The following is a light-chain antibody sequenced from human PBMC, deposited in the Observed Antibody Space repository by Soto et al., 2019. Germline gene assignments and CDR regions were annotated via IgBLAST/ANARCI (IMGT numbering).Light chain of an antibody. J-gene: IGLJ1*01. CDR3: CSYAGSSTFYV. CDR2: EGS. V-gene: IGLV2-23*01. Sequence: QSVLAQPASVSGSPGQSITISRTGTSSDVGGYNLVSWYQQHPGKAPKLMIYEGSKRPSGVSNRFSGSKSGNTASLTISGLQAEDEADYYCCSYAGSSTFYVFGTGTKVTVL. CDR1: SSDVGGYNL.